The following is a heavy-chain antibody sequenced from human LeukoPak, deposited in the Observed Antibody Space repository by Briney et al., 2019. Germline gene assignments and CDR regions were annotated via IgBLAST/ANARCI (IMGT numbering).Heavy chain of an antibody. Sequence: SVKVSCKSSLGTFIIYAISWVRQAPGQGLEWMGGIIPIFGTANYTQKFQGRVTITADESTSTAYMELSSLRSEDTAVYYCAREVGGTGSTPEDPDYYYYMDVWGKGTTVTVSS. D-gene: IGHD3-16*01. V-gene: IGHV1-69*13. CDR3: AREVGGTGSTPEDPDYYYYMDV. J-gene: IGHJ6*03. CDR1: LGTFIIYA. CDR2: IIPIFGTA.